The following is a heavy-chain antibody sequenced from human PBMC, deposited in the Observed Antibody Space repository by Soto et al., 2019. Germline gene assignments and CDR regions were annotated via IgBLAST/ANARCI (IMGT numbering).Heavy chain of an antibody. J-gene: IGHJ3*02. V-gene: IGHV3-30-3*01. D-gene: IGHD3-22*01. CDR3: ARGQGGMIVVVITTLDI. CDR1: GFTFSSYA. CDR2: ISYDGSNK. Sequence: GGSLRLSCAASGFTFSSYAMHWVRQAPGKGLEWVAVISYDGSNKYYADSVKGRFTISRDNSKNTLYLQMNSLRAEDTAVYYCARGQGGMIVVVITTLDIWGQGTMVTVSS.